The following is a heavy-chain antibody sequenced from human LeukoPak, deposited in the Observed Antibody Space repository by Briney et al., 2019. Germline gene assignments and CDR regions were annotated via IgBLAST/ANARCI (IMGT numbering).Heavy chain of an antibody. D-gene: IGHD3-16*01. CDR2: GST. J-gene: IGHJ6*02. Sequence: GSTYYANSVKGRFTISRDNSKNTLYLQMGSLRAEDMAVYYCARVEAVWGARPGVYYYGMDVWGQGTTVTVSS. CDR3: ARVEAVWGARPGVYYYGMDV. V-gene: IGHV3-64*01.